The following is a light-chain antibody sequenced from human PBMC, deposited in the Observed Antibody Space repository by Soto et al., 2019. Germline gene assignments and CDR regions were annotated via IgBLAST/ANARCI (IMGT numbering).Light chain of an antibody. CDR2: GAS. CDR1: QSVDSK. V-gene: IGKV3-15*01. J-gene: IGKJ1*01. CDR3: QHYSTWLWT. Sequence: EIVMTQSPATLSVSPGERATLSCRASQSVDSKLAWYQHKPGQGRRLLIYGASSRATGIPARFSGSGSGTEFSLTISSLQFEDFAVYYCQHYSTWLWTLGQGTKVEI.